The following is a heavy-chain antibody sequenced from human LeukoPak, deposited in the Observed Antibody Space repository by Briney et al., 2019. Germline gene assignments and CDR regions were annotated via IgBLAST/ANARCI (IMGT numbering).Heavy chain of an antibody. CDR2: IRSKVYGGPP. CDR1: GFTFGDYA. J-gene: IGHJ4*02. CDR3: ATGRNDYHNYKYPY. D-gene: IGHD4-11*01. V-gene: IGHV3-49*04. Sequence: TGGSLRLSCSCSGFTFGDYAMSWVRQAPGKGLEWLGFIRSKVYGGPPEYAASVKGRFTFSRDDSQSIAYLQMNSLKTEDTAVYYCATGRNDYHNYKYPYWGQGTLVTVSS.